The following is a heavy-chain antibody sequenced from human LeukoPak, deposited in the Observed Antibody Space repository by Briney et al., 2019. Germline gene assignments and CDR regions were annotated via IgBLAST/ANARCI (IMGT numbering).Heavy chain of an antibody. V-gene: IGHV3-11*01. CDR2: ISSSGSTI. CDR1: GFTFSDYY. J-gene: IGHJ5*02. Sequence: GGSLRLSCAASGFTFSDYYMSWIRQAPGKGLEWVSYISSSGSTIYYADSVKGRFTISRDNAKNSLYLQMNSLRAEDTAVYYCAREGTTYYYDSRGRLNWFDPWGQGTLVTVSS. CDR3: AREGTTYYYDSRGRLNWFDP. D-gene: IGHD3-22*01.